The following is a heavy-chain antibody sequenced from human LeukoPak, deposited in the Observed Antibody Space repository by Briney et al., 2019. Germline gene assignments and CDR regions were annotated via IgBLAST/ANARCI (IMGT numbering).Heavy chain of an antibody. CDR3: ASRAYYYGSGRTYYYGMDV. Sequence: PSETLSLTCAVYGGSFSGYYWSWLRQPPGKGLEWVGEINHSGSTNYNPSLKSRVTISVDTSKNQFSLKLSSVTAADTAVYYCASRAYYYGSGRTYYYGMDVWGKGTTVTVSS. CDR1: GGSFSGYY. J-gene: IGHJ6*04. CDR2: INHSGST. V-gene: IGHV4-34*01. D-gene: IGHD3-10*01.